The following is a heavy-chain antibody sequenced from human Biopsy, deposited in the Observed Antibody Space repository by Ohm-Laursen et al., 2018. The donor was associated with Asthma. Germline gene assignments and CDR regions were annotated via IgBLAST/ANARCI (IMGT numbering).Heavy chain of an antibody. D-gene: IGHD6-19*01. J-gene: IGHJ4*02. CDR3: GRDMGGFGSGWFPVEF. V-gene: IGHV3-30*03. CDR2: ISYDGNHK. CDR1: GFMFRSFG. Sequence: GQTLSLTCAASGFMFRSFGMHWVRQAPGKGLEWVAVISYDGNHKFYEDSVKGRFTISRDNAKNSLYLQMNSLRAEDTALYHCGRDMGGFGSGWFPVEFWGQGTLVTVSS.